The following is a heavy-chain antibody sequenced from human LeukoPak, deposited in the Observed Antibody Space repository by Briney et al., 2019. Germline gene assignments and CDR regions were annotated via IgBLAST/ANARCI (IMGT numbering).Heavy chain of an antibody. CDR1: GASISSSNYY. CDR2: FYYDGTT. J-gene: IGHJ6*02. D-gene: IGHD1-1*01. V-gene: IGHV4-39*01. CDR3: ARLDRTGRRSIYYYGMDV. Sequence: PSETLSLTCTVSGASISSSNYYWGWIRQPPGKGLEWIGTFYYDGTTYYNPSLKSRVTIFVDPSKNQFSLQLNSVTAADTAVYYCARLDRTGRRSIYYYGMDVWGQGTTVTVSS.